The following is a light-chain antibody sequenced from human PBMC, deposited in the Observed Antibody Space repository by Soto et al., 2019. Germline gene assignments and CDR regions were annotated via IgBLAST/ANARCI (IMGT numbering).Light chain of an antibody. CDR3: SSYTSSSTQV. J-gene: IGLJ1*01. Sequence: QSALTQPASVSGSPGQSXTISCTGTSSDVGGYNYVSWYQQHPGKAPKLMIYEVSNRPSGVSNRFSGSKSGNTASLTISGXXXXXXXXXXCSSYTSSSTQVFGTGTKLTVL. V-gene: IGLV2-14*01. CDR2: EVS. CDR1: SSDVGGYNY.